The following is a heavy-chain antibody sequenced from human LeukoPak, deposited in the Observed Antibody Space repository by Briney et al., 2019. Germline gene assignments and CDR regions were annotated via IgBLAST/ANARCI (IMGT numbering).Heavy chain of an antibody. CDR2: TYYRSKWYN. J-gene: IGHJ6*02. D-gene: IGHD6-19*01. Sequence: SQTLSLTCAISGDSVSSNSAAWNWIRQSPSRGLEWLVRTYYRSKWYNDYAVSVKSRITINPDTSKNQFSLQLNSVTPEDTAVYYCARDRNWSSGWYWETTTNYGMDVWGQGTTVTVSS. CDR3: ARDRNWSSGWYWETTTNYGMDV. V-gene: IGHV6-1*01. CDR1: GDSVSSNSAA.